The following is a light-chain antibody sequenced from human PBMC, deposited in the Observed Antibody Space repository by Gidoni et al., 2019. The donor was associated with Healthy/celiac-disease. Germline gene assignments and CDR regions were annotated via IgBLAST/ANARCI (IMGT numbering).Light chain of an antibody. CDR1: SSDVGGYNY. V-gene: IGLV2-14*01. CDR3: SSYTSSSTWV. J-gene: IGLJ3*02. CDR2: DVS. Sequence: QSALTQPASVSGSPGQSITISCTGTSSDVGGYNYGSWYQQHPGKAPKLMIYDVSNRPSGVSNRFSGYKSGNTASLTISGLQAEDEADYYCSSYTSSSTWVFGGGTKLTVL.